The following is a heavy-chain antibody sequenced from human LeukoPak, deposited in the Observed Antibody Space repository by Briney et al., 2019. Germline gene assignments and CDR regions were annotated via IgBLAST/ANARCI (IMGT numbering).Heavy chain of an antibody. J-gene: IGHJ4*02. CDR1: GYTFTAYF. Sequence: ASVKVSCKASGYTFTAYFIHWVRQAPGQGLEWMGWINPNSGGTHYEWNFQGRVTMTRDTSISTAYMELSSLRSDDTAVYYCTRPPTITTWRIFDFWGQGTLVTVSS. CDR3: TRPPTITTWRIFDF. CDR2: INPNSGGT. D-gene: IGHD4-11*01. V-gene: IGHV1-2*02.